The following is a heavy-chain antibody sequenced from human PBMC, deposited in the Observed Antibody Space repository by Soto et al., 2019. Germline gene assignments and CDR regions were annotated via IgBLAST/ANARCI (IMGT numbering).Heavy chain of an antibody. D-gene: IGHD2-21*02. CDR2: IIPIFGTA. J-gene: IGHJ2*01. CDR1: GGTFSSYA. CDR3: ARAVSGGDRITQGSYGYFDL. V-gene: IGHV1-69*12. Sequence: QVQLVQSGAEVKKPGSSVKVSCKASGGTFSSYAISWVRQAPGQGLEWMGGIIPIFGTANYAQKFQGRVTITADESTSTAYMELRSLRSEDTAVYYCARAVSGGDRITQGSYGYFDLWGRGTLVTVSS.